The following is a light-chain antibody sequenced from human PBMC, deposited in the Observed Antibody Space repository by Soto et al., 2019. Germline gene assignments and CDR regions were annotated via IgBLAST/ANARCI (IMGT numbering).Light chain of an antibody. CDR1: QSISRW. V-gene: IGKV1-5*01. CDR2: DAS. J-gene: IGKJ4*01. Sequence: DSQMTQSPSILSASVGDSVNITSRASQSISRWLDWYQQKPGKAPQLLIYDASSLESGVPSRFSGSVSGTEFSLTISSLQPDDFVTYTCQQYNQDPGLIFGGGTKWIS. CDR3: QQYNQDPGLI.